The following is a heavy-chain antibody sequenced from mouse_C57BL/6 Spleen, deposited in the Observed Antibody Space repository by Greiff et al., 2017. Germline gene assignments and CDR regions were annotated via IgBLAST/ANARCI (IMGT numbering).Heavy chain of an antibody. Sequence: QVQLQQPGAELVKPGASVKMSCKASGYTFTSYWITWVKQRPGQGLEWIGDIYPGSGSTNYNEKFKSKATLTVDKSSSTTYMQLSGLTSDDSAVYYCSRGGTGFAYWGQGTLVTVSA. J-gene: IGHJ3*01. CDR3: SRGGTGFAY. CDR2: IYPGSGST. CDR1: GYTFTSYW. V-gene: IGHV1-55*01. D-gene: IGHD3-3*01.